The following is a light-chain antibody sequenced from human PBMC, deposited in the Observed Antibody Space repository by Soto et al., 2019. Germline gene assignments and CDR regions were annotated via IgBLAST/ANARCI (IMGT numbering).Light chain of an antibody. V-gene: IGKV3-11*01. CDR3: QQRARWVT. J-gene: IGKJ5*01. CDR1: QSVSRY. CDR2: DAS. Sequence: IVLTQSPTTVSLSRGESATLRCRASQSVSRYLAWYQQKPGQAPRLLIYDASNRATGIPARFSGSGSGTDFTLTISSLEPEDFAVYYCQQRARWVTFGQGTRLE.